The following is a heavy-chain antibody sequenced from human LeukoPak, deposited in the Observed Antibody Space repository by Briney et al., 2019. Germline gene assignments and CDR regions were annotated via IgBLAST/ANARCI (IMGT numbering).Heavy chain of an antibody. CDR1: GFTFSSYS. D-gene: IGHD6-19*01. V-gene: IGHV3-21*01. Sequence: GGSLRLSCAASGFTFSSYSMNWVRQAPGKGLEWVSSISSSSSYIYYADSVKGRFTISRDNAKNSLYLQMNSLRAEDTAVYYCARDQWWQLIAVAITSYFVCWGQGTLVTVSS. J-gene: IGHJ4*02. CDR3: ARDQWWQLIAVAITSYFVC. CDR2: ISSSSSYI.